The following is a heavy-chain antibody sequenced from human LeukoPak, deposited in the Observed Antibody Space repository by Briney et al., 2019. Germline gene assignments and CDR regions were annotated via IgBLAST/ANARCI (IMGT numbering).Heavy chain of an antibody. CDR1: GGSISSYY. J-gene: IGHJ4*02. Sequence: SETLSLTCTVSGGSISSYYWSWIRQPPGKGLEWIGYTYYSGSTNYNPSLKSRVTISVDTSKNQFSLKLSSVTAADTAVYYCARDGGCSGGSCYESETYFDYWGQGTLVTVSS. CDR2: TYYSGST. D-gene: IGHD2-15*01. CDR3: ARDGGCSGGSCYESETYFDY. V-gene: IGHV4-59*01.